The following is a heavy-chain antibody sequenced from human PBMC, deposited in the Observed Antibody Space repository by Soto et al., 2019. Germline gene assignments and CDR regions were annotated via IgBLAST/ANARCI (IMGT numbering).Heavy chain of an antibody. CDR2: IYYSGST. D-gene: IGHD5-12*01. J-gene: IGHJ2*01. CDR3: ARGGGDGYNRNWYFDL. Sequence: QVQLQESGPGLVKPSETLSLTCTVSGGSISSYYWSWIRQPPGKGLEWIGYIYYSGSTNYNPSLKSRVTISVDTSKNQFSLKLSSVTAADTAVYYCARGGGDGYNRNWYFDLWGRGTLVTVSS. V-gene: IGHV4-59*01. CDR1: GGSISSYY.